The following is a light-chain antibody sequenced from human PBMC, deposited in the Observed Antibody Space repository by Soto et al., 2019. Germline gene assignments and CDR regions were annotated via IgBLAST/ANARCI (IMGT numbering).Light chain of an antibody. CDR3: QQYNNWPQT. Sequence: EIVMTQSPATLSVSLGERATLSCRASQSISSNLAWYQQKPGQAPRLLIYGASTRATGIPVRFSGSGSGTEFTLTISSLQSEDFAVYYCQQYNNWPQTFGQGTKVDIK. J-gene: IGKJ1*01. CDR2: GAS. V-gene: IGKV3-15*01. CDR1: QSISSN.